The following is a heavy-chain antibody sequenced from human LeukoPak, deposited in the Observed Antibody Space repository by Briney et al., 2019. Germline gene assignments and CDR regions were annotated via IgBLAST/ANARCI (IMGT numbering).Heavy chain of an antibody. CDR3: AREYSSSWGYFDY. J-gene: IGHJ4*02. D-gene: IGHD6-6*01. CDR1: GYTFIGYY. V-gene: IGHV7-4-1*02. CDR2: INTNTGNP. Sequence: ASVKVSCKASGYTFIGYYMHWVRQAPGQGLEWMGWINTNTGNPTYAQGFTGRFVFSLDTSVSTAYLQISSLKAEDTAVYYCAREYSSSWGYFDYWGQGTLVTVSS.